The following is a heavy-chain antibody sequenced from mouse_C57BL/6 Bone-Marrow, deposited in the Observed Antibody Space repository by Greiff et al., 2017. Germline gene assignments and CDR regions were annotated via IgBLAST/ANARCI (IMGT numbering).Heavy chain of an antibody. CDR1: GYTFTDYY. CDR3: ARINYDYAMDY. V-gene: IGHV1-19*01. Sequence: VQLKESGPVLVKPGASVKMSCKASGYTFTDYYMNWVKQSHGKSLEWIGVINPYNGGTSYNQKFKGKATLTVDKSSSTAYMELNSLTSEDSAVYYCARINYDYAMDYWGQGTSVTVSS. CDR2: INPYNGGT. J-gene: IGHJ4*01. D-gene: IGHD2-1*01.